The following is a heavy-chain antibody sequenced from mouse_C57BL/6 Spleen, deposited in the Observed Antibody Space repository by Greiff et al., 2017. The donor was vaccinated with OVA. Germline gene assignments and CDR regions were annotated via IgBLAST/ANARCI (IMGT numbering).Heavy chain of an antibody. V-gene: IGHV1-69*01. CDR3: AVLDYGSSYVDY. CDR1: GYTFTSYW. CDR2: IDPSDSYT. D-gene: IGHD1-1*01. Sequence: VQLQQPGAELVMPGASVKLSCKASGYTFTSYWMHWVKQRPGQGLEWIGEIDPSDSYTNYNQKFKGKSTLTVDKSSSKASMQLGSLTSEDSAVYYCAVLDYGSSYVDYWGQGTTLTVSS. J-gene: IGHJ2*01.